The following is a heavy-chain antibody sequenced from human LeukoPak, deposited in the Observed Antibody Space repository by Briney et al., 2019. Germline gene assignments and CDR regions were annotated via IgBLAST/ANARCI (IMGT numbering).Heavy chain of an antibody. CDR2: ISGSGGST. CDR1: GFTFSSYA. CDR3: ARRMTAASKCFDY. J-gene: IGHJ4*02. Sequence: GGPLRLSCAASGFTFSSYAMSWVRQAPGKGLEWVSAISGSGGSTYYADSVKGRFTISRDNSKNTLYLQMNSLRADDTAIYFCARRMTAASKCFDYWGQGTLVTVSS. D-gene: IGHD2/OR15-2a*01. V-gene: IGHV3-23*01.